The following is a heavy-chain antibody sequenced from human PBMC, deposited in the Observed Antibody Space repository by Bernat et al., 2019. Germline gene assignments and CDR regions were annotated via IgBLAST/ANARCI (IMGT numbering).Heavy chain of an antibody. Sequence: QVQLQQWGAGLLKPSETLSLTCAVYGGSFSGDYWSWIRQPPGKGLEWIGEINHSGSTNYNPYLNSPFTISVDTSKNQFSLKLSSVTAADTAVYYCARGPCDRHSSSWYKVGSYYYYGMDVWGQGTTVTVSS. CDR3: ARGPCDRHSSSWYKVGSYYYYGMDV. D-gene: IGHD6-13*01. V-gene: IGHV4-34*01. J-gene: IGHJ6*02. CDR1: GGSFSGDY. CDR2: INHSGST.